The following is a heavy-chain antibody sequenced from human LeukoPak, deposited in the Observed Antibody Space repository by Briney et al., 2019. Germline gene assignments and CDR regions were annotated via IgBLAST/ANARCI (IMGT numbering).Heavy chain of an antibody. CDR2: ISGNGAGT. CDR3: AKGRGTSSQYHFDY. CDR1: GFTFSTYA. V-gene: IGHV3-23*01. Sequence: AGGSLRPSCTASGFTFSTYAMTWVRQAPGKGLEWVSAISGNGAGTYYADSVKGRFTISRDNSKNTLYLQLNSLRAEDTAIYYCAKGRGTSSQYHFDYWGQGTLVTVSS. D-gene: IGHD6-13*01. J-gene: IGHJ4*02.